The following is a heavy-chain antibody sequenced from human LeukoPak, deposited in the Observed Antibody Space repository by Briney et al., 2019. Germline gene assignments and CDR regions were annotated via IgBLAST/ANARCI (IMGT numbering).Heavy chain of an antibody. CDR3: ARLSRYSSSWPF. D-gene: IGHD6-13*01. CDR1: GGSISSGDYY. J-gene: IGHJ4*02. CDR2: IYYSGST. V-gene: IGHV4-30-4*01. Sequence: PSQTLSLTCSVSGGSISSGDYYWSWIRQPPGKGLEWIGYIYYSGSTYYSPSLKSRITISVDTSKNQFSLKLSSVTAADTAVYYCARLSRYSSSWPFWGQGTLVTVSS.